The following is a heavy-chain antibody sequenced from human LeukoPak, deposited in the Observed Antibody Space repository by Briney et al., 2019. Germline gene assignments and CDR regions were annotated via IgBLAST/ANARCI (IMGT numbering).Heavy chain of an antibody. J-gene: IGHJ5*02. Sequence: ASVKVSCKASGYTFTSYGISWVRQAPGQGLEWMGWISAYDGNTNYAQKLQGRVTMTTDTSTSTAYMELRSLRSDDTAVYYCARTECDILTGYRPPNWFDPWGQGTLVTVSS. CDR2: ISAYDGNT. V-gene: IGHV1-18*01. CDR1: GYTFTSYG. D-gene: IGHD3-9*01. CDR3: ARTECDILTGYRPPNWFDP.